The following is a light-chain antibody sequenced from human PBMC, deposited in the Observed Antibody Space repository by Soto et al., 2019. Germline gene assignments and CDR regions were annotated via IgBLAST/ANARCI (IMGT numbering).Light chain of an antibody. V-gene: IGKV3-20*01. J-gene: IGKJ2*01. Sequence: EIVLTQSPGTLSLSPRERATLSCSARQSVTSSYLAWYQQKPGQAPRLFISGATSMATGIPDRFSGSGSGTYFTLTISRLEPEDFAVYYCQHYGSSPPYTFGQVTKMEIK. CDR1: QSVTSSY. CDR3: QHYGSSPPYT. CDR2: GAT.